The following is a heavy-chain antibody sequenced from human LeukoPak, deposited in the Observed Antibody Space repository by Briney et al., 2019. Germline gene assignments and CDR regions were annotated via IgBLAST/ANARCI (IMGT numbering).Heavy chain of an antibody. V-gene: IGHV3-23*01. CDR3: VKDHTESYPWYMDF. D-gene: IGHD2-2*01. CDR1: GFTFYNYV. CDR2: ISVNGGRA. J-gene: IGHJ2*01. Sequence: GGSLRLSCAASGFTFYNYVMSWVRQTPGKGLEWVSLISVNGGRASYADSVKGRFTISRDNVKSTVYLQMNSLRAEDTAIYYCVKDHTESYPWYMDFWGRGALVTVSS.